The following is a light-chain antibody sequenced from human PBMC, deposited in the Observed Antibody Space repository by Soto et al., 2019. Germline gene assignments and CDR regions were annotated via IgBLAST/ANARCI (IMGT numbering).Light chain of an antibody. J-gene: IGLJ3*02. CDR1: SSDVGGYNY. Sequence: QSALTQPRSVSGSPGQSVTISCTGTSSDVGGYNYVSWYQQHPGKAPKLMIYDVSKRPSGVPDRFSGSKSGNTASLTISGLQAEDEADYYCASWDVSLNAWVFGGGTKLTVL. CDR2: DVS. CDR3: ASWDVSLNAWV. V-gene: IGLV2-11*01.